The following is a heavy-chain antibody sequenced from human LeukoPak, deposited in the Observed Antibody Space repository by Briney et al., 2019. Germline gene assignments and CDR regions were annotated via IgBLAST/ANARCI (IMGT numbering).Heavy chain of an antibody. Sequence: SSETLSLTCTVSGGSISSYYWSWIRQPPGKGLEWIGYIYYSGSTSYNPSLKSRVTISVDTSKNQFSLKLSSVTAADTAVYYCARDAGSSSVWDVWGQGATVTVSS. J-gene: IGHJ6*02. CDR1: GGSISSYY. D-gene: IGHD6-13*01. CDR2: IYYSGST. V-gene: IGHV4-59*01. CDR3: ARDAGSSSVWDV.